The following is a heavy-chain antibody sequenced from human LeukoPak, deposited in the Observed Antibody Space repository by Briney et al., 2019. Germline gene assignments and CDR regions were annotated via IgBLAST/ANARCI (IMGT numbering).Heavy chain of an antibody. J-gene: IGHJ4*02. Sequence: GGSLRLSCAACGFTFSSYAMSWVRQAPGKGREWVSAIRGSGGSIYYAGSVKGRFTMSRDNSKNTLYLQLHSLRAEDTAVYYCAKDLGPRTYMVTTHDYWGQGTLVTVSS. CDR1: GFTFSSYA. CDR3: AKDLGPRTYMVTTHDY. V-gene: IGHV3-23*01. CDR2: IRGSGGSI. D-gene: IGHD5-18*01.